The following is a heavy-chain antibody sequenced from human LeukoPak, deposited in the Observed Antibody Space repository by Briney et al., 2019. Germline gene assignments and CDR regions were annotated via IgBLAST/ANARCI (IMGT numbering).Heavy chain of an antibody. V-gene: IGHV1-18*01. CDR1: GYTFTSYG. J-gene: IGHJ5*02. D-gene: IGHD3-9*01. Sequence: ASVKVSCKASGYTFTSYGISWVRQAPGQGLEWMGWISAYNGNTNYAQKLQGRVTMTTDTSTSTAYMELRSLRSDDTAVYYCARELRYFDWLFSVPLHNWFDPWGQGTLVTVSS. CDR2: ISAYNGNT. CDR3: ARELRYFDWLFSVPLHNWFDP.